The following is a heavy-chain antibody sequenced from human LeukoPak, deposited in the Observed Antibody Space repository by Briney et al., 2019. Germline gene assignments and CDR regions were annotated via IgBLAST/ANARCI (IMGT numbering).Heavy chain of an antibody. CDR3: AKELAAGTYFDY. CDR2: ISGDGGST. D-gene: IGHD6-13*01. Sequence: GGSLRLSCAASGFTFSSYSMNWVRQAPGKGLEWVSLISGDGGSTYYADSVKGRFTISRDNSKNTLYLQMNSLRTEDTALYYCAKELAAGTYFDYWGQGTLVTVSS. J-gene: IGHJ4*02. V-gene: IGHV3-43*02. CDR1: GFTFSSYS.